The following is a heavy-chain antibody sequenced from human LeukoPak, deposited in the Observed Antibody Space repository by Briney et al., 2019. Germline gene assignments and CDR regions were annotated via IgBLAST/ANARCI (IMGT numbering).Heavy chain of an antibody. V-gene: IGHV3-23*01. CDR2: ISGSGGST. CDR3: AKGAGTMVRGVTVAFDY. J-gene: IGHJ4*02. CDR1: GFTFSSYT. D-gene: IGHD3-10*01. Sequence: GGSLRLSCAASGFTFSSYTMNWVRQSPGKGLEWVSAISGSGGSTYYADSVKGRFTISRDNSKNTLYLQMNSLRAEDTAVYYCAKGAGTMVRGVTVAFDYWGQGTLVTVSS.